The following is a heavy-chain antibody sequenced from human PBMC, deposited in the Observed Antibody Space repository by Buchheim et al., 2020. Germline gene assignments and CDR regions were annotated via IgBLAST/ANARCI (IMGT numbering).Heavy chain of an antibody. CDR1: GFTFSSYA. CDR3: ARATTVAGDFDY. CDR2: ISYDGSNK. D-gene: IGHD6-19*01. J-gene: IGHJ4*02. V-gene: IGHV3-30*04. Sequence: QVQLVESGGGVVQPGRSLRLSCAASGFTFSSYAMHWVRQAPGKGLEWVAVISYDGSNKYYADSVKGRLTISRDNSKNTLYLQMNSLRAEDTAVYYCARATTVAGDFDYWGQGTL.